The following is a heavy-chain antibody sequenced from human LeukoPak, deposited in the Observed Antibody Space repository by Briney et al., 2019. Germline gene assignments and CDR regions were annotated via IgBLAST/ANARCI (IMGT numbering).Heavy chain of an antibody. Sequence: SETLSLTCTVSGGSISSSSYYWGWIRQPPGKGLEWIGSIYYSGSTYYNPSLKSRVTISVDTSKNQFSLKLSSVIAADTAVYYCARQALDPASIAAPDWFDPWGQGTLVTVSS. CDR1: GGSISSSSYY. CDR2: IYYSGST. D-gene: IGHD6-6*01. J-gene: IGHJ5*02. CDR3: ARQALDPASIAAPDWFDP. V-gene: IGHV4-39*01.